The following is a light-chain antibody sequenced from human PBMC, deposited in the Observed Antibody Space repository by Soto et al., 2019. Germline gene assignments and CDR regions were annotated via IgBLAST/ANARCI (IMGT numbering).Light chain of an antibody. V-gene: IGLV1-47*01. CDR1: SSNIGSDY. CDR2: RNN. Sequence: QSVLTQPPSASGTPGQRVTISCSGSSSNIGSDYVYWYQQFPGTAPKLLIYRNNQRPSGVPDRFSGSKSGTSASLAISGLRSEDEADYYCAAWDGSLSGYVFGPGTKVTVL. CDR3: AAWDGSLSGYV. J-gene: IGLJ1*01.